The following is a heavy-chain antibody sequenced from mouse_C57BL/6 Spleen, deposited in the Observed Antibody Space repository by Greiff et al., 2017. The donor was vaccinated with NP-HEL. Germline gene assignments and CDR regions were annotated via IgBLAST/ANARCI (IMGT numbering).Heavy chain of an antibody. J-gene: IGHJ2*01. CDR1: GYTFTSYT. CDR3: ASPLGDYGSSNY. D-gene: IGHD1-1*01. Sequence: QVQLKQSGAELARPGASVKMSCKASGYTFTSYTMHWVKQRPGQGLEWIGYINPSSGYTKYNQKFKDKATWTADKSSSTAYMQLSSLTSEDSAVYYCASPLGDYGSSNYWGQGTTLTVSS. V-gene: IGHV1-4*01. CDR2: INPSSGYT.